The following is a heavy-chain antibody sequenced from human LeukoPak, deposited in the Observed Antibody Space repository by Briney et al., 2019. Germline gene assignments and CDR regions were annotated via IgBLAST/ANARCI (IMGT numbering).Heavy chain of an antibody. CDR1: GFTFSSYW. CDR2: INWNGGST. D-gene: IGHD3-22*01. V-gene: IGHV3-20*04. Sequence: GGSLRLSCAASGFTFSSYWMSWVRQAPGKGLEWVSGINWNGGSTGYADSVKGRFTISRDNSKNTLYLQMNSLRAEDTAVYYCARDSSGYYGFDPWGQGTLVTVSS. CDR3: ARDSSGYYGFDP. J-gene: IGHJ5*02.